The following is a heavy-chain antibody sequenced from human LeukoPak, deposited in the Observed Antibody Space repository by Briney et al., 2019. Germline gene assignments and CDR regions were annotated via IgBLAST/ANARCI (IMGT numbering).Heavy chain of an antibody. CDR1: GFTFSSYS. Sequence: GGSLRLSCAASGFTFSSYSMNWVCQAPGKGLEWVSSISSSSSYIYYADSVKGRFTISRDNAKNSLYLQMNSLRAEDTAVYYCAILVGLGYSSGWYRLGDYWGQGTLVTVSS. CDR2: ISSSSSYI. V-gene: IGHV3-21*01. CDR3: AILVGLGYSSGWYRLGDY. D-gene: IGHD6-19*01. J-gene: IGHJ4*02.